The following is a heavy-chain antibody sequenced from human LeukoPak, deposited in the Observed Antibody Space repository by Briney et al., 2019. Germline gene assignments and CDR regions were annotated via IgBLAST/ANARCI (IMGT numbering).Heavy chain of an antibody. CDR3: AKDQRRITMVRGVSPFAY. D-gene: IGHD3-10*01. Sequence: GGSLRLSCAASGFTFSSYAMSWVRQAPGKGREWVSAISGSGGSTYYADSVKGRFTISRDHSKHTLYLQMTSLRAEDTAVYYCAKDQRRITMVRGVSPFAYWGQGTLVTVSS. CDR2: ISGSGGST. J-gene: IGHJ4*02. V-gene: IGHV3-23*01. CDR1: GFTFSSYA.